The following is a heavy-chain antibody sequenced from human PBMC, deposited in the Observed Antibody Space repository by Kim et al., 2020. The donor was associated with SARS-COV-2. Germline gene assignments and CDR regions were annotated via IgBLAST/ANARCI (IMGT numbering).Heavy chain of an antibody. CDR3: ARHAYDYVWGSYRSAMDY. J-gene: IGHJ4*02. Sequence: GESLKISCKGSGYSFTSYWIGWVRQMPVKGLEWMGIIYPGDSDTRYSPSFQGQVTISADKSISTAYLQWSSLKASDTAMYYCARHAYDYVWGSYRSAMDYWGQGTLVTVSS. CDR1: GYSFTSYW. CDR2: IYPGDSDT. V-gene: IGHV5-51*01. D-gene: IGHD3-16*02.